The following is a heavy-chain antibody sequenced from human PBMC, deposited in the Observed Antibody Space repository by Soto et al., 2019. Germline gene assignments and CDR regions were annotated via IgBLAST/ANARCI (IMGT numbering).Heavy chain of an antibody. CDR1: GFTFSSYG. CDR2: ISYDGSNK. CDR3: AKGKPLQLKLAARPIGAFDI. V-gene: IGHV3-30*18. D-gene: IGHD6-6*01. J-gene: IGHJ3*02. Sequence: QVQLVESGGGVVQPGRSLRLSCAASGFTFSSYGMHWVRQAPGKGLEWVAVISYDGSNKYYADSVKGRVTISRDNSKNTLYLQMNSLRAEDTAVYYCAKGKPLQLKLAARPIGAFDIWGQGTMVTVSS.